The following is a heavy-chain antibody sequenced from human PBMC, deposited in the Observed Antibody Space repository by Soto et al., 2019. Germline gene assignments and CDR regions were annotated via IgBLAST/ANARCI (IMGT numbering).Heavy chain of an antibody. D-gene: IGHD2-21*01. CDR1: GFTFSSYG. J-gene: IGHJ6*02. CDR3: WKERMGHELCLDV. Sequence: PGGSLRLSCAASGFTFSSYGMHWVRQAPGKGLEWVAVISYDGSNKYYADSVKGRFTISRDNSKNTLYLQMNSLRAEDTAVYYCWKERMGHELCLDVWGQGTTVNVSS. V-gene: IGHV3-30*18. CDR2: ISYDGSNK.